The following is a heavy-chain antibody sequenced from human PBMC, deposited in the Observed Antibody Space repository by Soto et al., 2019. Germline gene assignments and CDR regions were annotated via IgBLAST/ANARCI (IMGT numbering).Heavy chain of an antibody. CDR3: ARLGYCISTSCLRGMDV. CDR1: GGSISSSNW. CDR2: IYHSGST. V-gene: IGHV4-4*02. D-gene: IGHD2-2*01. J-gene: IGHJ6*02. Sequence: SETLSLTCAVSGGSISSSNWWSWVRQPPGKGLEWIGEIYHSGSTNYNPSLKSRVTISVDKSKNQFSLKLSSVTAADTAVYYCARLGYCISTSCLRGMDVWGQGTTVTVS.